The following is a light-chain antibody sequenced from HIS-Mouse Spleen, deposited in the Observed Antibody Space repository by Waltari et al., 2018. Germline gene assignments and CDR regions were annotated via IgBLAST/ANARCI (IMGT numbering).Light chain of an antibody. CDR2: KDS. CDR3: QSADSSGTHVV. J-gene: IGLJ2*01. V-gene: IGLV3-25*03. Sequence: SYELTQPPSVSVSPGQTARITCSGDALPKQYAYWYQQKPGQAPVLVIYKDSERPSGSPERFSGSSSGTTGTLTISGGQAEDEADYYCQSADSSGTHVVFGGGTKLTVL. CDR1: ALPKQY.